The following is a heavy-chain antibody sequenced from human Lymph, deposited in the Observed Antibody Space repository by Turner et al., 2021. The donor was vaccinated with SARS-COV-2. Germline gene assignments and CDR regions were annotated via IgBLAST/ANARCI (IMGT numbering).Heavy chain of an antibody. CDR3: AKGPYCSSTSCPTVGAFDI. J-gene: IGHJ3*02. CDR2: ISGSGGST. D-gene: IGHD2-2*01. CDR1: GFTFRSYG. Sequence: EVQLLESGGGLVQPGGSLRLSCAASGFTFRSYGRSWVRQAPGKGLEWVSAISGSGGSTYYADSVKGRFTISRDNSKNTLYLQMNSLRPEDTAVYYCAKGPYCSSTSCPTVGAFDIWGQGTMVTISS. V-gene: IGHV3-23*01.